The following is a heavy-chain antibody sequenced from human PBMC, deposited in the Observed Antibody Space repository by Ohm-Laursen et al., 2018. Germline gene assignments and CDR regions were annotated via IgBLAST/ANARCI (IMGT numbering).Heavy chain of an antibody. J-gene: IGHJ3*02. Sequence: SLRLSCSASGFTFSSYEMNWVRQTPGKGLEWVSYISSSGNITYYAGSVRGRFTISRDNAKNSLYLQMNSLRAEDTAVYYCARDRSYLDAFHIWGQGTMITVSS. CDR3: ARDRSYLDAFHI. CDR2: ISSSGNIT. D-gene: IGHD3-10*01. CDR1: GFTFSSYE. V-gene: IGHV3-48*03.